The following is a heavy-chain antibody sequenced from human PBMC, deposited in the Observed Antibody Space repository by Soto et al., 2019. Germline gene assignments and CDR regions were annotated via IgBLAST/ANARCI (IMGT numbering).Heavy chain of an antibody. J-gene: IGHJ4*02. CDR1: GFSFSSYA. CDR2: ISGSGGST. Sequence: PGGSLRLSCAASGFSFSSYAMSWVRQAPGKGLEWVSGISGSGGSTNYADSVKGRFTISRDNSKNTLYLQMNSLRAEDTAVYYFAKDVGYSYGYDYFDYWGQGTLVTVSS. D-gene: IGHD5-18*01. V-gene: IGHV3-23*01. CDR3: AKDVGYSYGYDYFDY.